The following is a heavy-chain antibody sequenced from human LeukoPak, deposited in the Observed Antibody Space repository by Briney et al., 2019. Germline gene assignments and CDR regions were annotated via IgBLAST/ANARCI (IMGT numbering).Heavy chain of an antibody. CDR3: ARDGGRRYSGSTPLDY. Sequence: ASVKVSCKASGGTFSSYAISWVRQAPGQGLEWMGGIIPIFGTANYAQKFQGRVTITTDESTSTAYMELSSLRSEDTAVYYCARDGGRRYSGSTPLDYWGQGTLVTVSS. CDR1: GGTFSSYA. J-gene: IGHJ4*02. D-gene: IGHD1-26*01. CDR2: IIPIFGTA. V-gene: IGHV1-69*05.